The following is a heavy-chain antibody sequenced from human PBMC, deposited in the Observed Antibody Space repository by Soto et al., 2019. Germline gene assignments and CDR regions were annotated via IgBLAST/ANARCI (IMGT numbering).Heavy chain of an antibody. CDR3: VVEDLGMEV. D-gene: IGHD2-15*01. V-gene: IGHV3-53*01. CDR1: GFTVSTNY. Sequence: GGSLRLSCAASGFTVSTNYRTWVRQTPGKGLEWVSIIYSNGNTYYADPVKGRFTISRDNSKNTLYLQMNSLRVDDTAVYYCVVEDLGMEVWGQGTTVTVSS. J-gene: IGHJ6*02. CDR2: IYSNGNT.